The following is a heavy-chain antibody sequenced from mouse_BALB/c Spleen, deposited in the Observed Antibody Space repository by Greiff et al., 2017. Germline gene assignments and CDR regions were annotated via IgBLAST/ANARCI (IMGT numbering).Heavy chain of an antibody. CDR2: IYPGDGDT. J-gene: IGHJ4*01. Sequence: VQLQQSGAELVRPGSSVKISCKASGYAFSSYWMNWVKQRPGQGLEWIGQIYPGDGDTNYNGKFKGKATLTADKSSSTAYMQLSSLTSEDSAVYFCARLARATHYAMDYWGQGTSVTVSS. V-gene: IGHV1-80*01. CDR1: GYAFSSYW. D-gene: IGHD3-1*01. CDR3: ARLARATHYAMDY.